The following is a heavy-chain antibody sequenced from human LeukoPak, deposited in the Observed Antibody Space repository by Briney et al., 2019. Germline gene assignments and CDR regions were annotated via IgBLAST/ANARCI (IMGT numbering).Heavy chain of an antibody. CDR2: INYSGST. J-gene: IGHJ3*02. CDR3: ARFGRESSGWSLHAFDI. CDR1: GGSISSSSYY. Sequence: SETLSLTCTVSGGSISSSSYYWGWLRQPPGKGLEWIGNINYSGSTYYNPSLKSRVTISVDTSKNQFSLKLSSVTAADTAVFYCARFGRESSGWSLHAFDIWGQGTMVTVSS. D-gene: IGHD6-19*01. V-gene: IGHV4-39*01.